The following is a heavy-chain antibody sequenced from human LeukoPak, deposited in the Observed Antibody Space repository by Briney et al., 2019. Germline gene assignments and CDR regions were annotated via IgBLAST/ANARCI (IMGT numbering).Heavy chain of an antibody. D-gene: IGHD5-24*01. CDR3: ARAMATISDY. CDR1: GFTFSDYY. CDR2: ISSSGSTI. V-gene: IGHV3-11*01. J-gene: IGHJ4*02. Sequence: GGALRLSCAASGFTFSDYYMSWLRQAPGKGLEGVSYISSSGSTIYYADSVKGRFTISRDNAKNSLYLQMNSLRAEDTAVYYCARAMATISDYWGQGTLVTVSS.